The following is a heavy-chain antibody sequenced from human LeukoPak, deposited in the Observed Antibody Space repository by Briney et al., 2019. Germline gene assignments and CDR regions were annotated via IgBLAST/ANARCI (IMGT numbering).Heavy chain of an antibody. J-gene: IGHJ3*02. CDR2: IIPIFGTV. V-gene: IGHV1-69*06. CDR3: ARDSARNDFWSGYGYNAFDI. D-gene: IGHD3-3*01. CDR1: GGTFSSYA. Sequence: GASVKVSRKASGGTFSSYAISWVRQAPGQGLEWMGGIIPIFGTVNYAQKFQGRVTISADKSTTTAYMELSSLKSEDTAVYYCARDSARNDFWSGYGYNAFDIWGQGTMVTVSS.